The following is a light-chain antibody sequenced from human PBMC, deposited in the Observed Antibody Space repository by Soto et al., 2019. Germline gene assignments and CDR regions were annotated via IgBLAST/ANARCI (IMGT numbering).Light chain of an antibody. Sequence: QSALSQPPSASGSPGQSVTISCTGTSSDVGGYNYVSWYQQHPGKAPKLMIYEVSKRPSGVPDRFSGSKSGTSASLAINGLRSEDEADYFCSAWDDNVNGVIFGGGTKLTVL. CDR2: EVS. CDR3: SAWDDNVNGVI. CDR1: SSDVGGYNY. J-gene: IGLJ2*01. V-gene: IGLV2-8*01.